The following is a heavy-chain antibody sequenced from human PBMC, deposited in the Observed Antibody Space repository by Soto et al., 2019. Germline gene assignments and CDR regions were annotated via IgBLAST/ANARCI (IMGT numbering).Heavy chain of an antibody. CDR2: ISGSGGST. V-gene: IGHV3-23*01. D-gene: IGHD6-13*01. Sequence: GGSLRLSCAASGFTFSSYAMSWVRQAPGKGLEWVSAISGSGGSTYYADSVKGRFTISRDNSKNTLYLQMNSLRAEDTAVYYCAKLCYSSKPRPYYFDYWGRGTLVTVSS. J-gene: IGHJ4*02. CDR1: GFTFSSYA. CDR3: AKLCYSSKPRPYYFDY.